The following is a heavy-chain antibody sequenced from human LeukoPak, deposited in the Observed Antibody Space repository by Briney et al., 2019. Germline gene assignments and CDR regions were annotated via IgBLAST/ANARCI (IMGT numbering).Heavy chain of an antibody. D-gene: IGHD3-3*01. Sequence: GGSLRLSCAASGFTFNTYTMNWVRQAPGKGLEWVSYISGSSGIIDYADSVRGRFTISRDNAKNSLYLQMNSLRAEDTAVYYCARDASWNYDFWSGLFDYWGQGTLVTVSS. CDR2: ISGSSGII. CDR3: ARDASWNYDFWSGLFDY. J-gene: IGHJ4*02. V-gene: IGHV3-48*01. CDR1: GFTFNTYT.